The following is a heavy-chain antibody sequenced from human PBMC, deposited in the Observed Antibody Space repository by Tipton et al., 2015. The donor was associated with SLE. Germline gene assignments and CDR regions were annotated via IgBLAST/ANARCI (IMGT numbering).Heavy chain of an antibody. CDR3: ARGAKQQLVYFDY. D-gene: IGHD6-13*01. Sequence: SLRLSCAASGFTFSSYAMSWVRQAPGKGLEWVSVIYSVGSSTYYADSVKGRFTISRDNSKNTLYLQMNSLRAEDTAVYYCARGAKQQLVYFDYWGQGTLVTVSS. J-gene: IGHJ4*02. CDR1: GFTFSSYA. V-gene: IGHV3-23*03. CDR2: IYSVGSST.